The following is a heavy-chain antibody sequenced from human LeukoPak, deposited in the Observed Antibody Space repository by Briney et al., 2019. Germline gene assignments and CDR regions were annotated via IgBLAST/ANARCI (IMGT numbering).Heavy chain of an antibody. J-gene: IGHJ4*02. CDR1: GSSISGYY. Sequence: PSETLSLTCTVSGSSISGYYWSWIRQPPVKGLEWIGYIYHSGSNNYNPSLKSRVTIALDTSKNQFSLKLSSVTAADAAVYYCARDRPFYYGSGSFYDGFDSWGQGTLVTVSS. V-gene: IGHV4-59*01. CDR2: IYHSGSN. D-gene: IGHD3-10*01. CDR3: ARDRPFYYGSGSFYDGFDS.